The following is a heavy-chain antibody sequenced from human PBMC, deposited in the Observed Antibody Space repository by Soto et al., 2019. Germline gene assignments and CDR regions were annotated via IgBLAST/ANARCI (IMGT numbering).Heavy chain of an antibody. J-gene: IGHJ4*02. Sequence: SETLSLTCTVSGGSISSGGYYWSWIRQHPGKGLEWIGYIYYSGSTYYNPSLKSRVTISVDTSKNQFSLKLSSVTAADTTVYYCARAQDWLYYFDYWGQGTLVTVSS. D-gene: IGHD5-12*01. CDR3: ARAQDWLYYFDY. CDR2: IYYSGST. V-gene: IGHV4-31*03. CDR1: GGSISSGGYY.